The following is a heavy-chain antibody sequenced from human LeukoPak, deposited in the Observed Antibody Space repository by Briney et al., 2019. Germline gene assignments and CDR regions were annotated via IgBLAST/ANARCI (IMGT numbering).Heavy chain of an antibody. J-gene: IGHJ6*03. Sequence: SETLSLTCIVSGGSISSYYWSWIRQPAGKGLEWIGRMYTSGSTNYNPSLKSRVTISVDTSKNQFSLKVSSVTAADTAVYYCARGVETEWFGEYYYYMDVWGKGTTVTVSS. CDR1: GGSISSYY. CDR2: MYTSGST. V-gene: IGHV4-4*07. CDR3: ARGVETEWFGEYYYYMDV. D-gene: IGHD3-10*01.